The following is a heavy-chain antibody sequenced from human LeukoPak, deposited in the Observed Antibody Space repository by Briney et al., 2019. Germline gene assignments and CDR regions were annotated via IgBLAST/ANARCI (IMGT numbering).Heavy chain of an antibody. CDR1: GGSISSSSYY. D-gene: IGHD3-16*01. J-gene: IGHJ4*02. CDR2: IYYSGST. CDR3: ARDGGSDYVLGGYFDY. Sequence: SETLSLTCTVSGGSISSSSYYWGWIRQPPGKGLEWIGSIYYSGSTYYNPSLKSRVTISVDTSKNQFSLKLSSVTAADTAVYYCARDGGSDYVLGGYFDYWGQGTLVTVSS. V-gene: IGHV4-39*07.